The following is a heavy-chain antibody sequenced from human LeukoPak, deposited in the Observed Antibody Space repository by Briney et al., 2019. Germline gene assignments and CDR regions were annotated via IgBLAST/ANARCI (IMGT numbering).Heavy chain of an antibody. V-gene: IGHV3-74*01. CDR2: INSEGRST. CDR3: IRSGGNGDWGY. J-gene: IGHJ4*02. Sequence: PGGSLRLSCAASGFTFSSYWMHWVRQAPGKGLVRVSQINSEGRSTNYADSVKGRFTISRDNAKSTLYLQMNSLRAEDTAVYYCIRSGGNGDWGYWGQGTLVTVSS. CDR1: GFTFSSYW. D-gene: IGHD4-23*01.